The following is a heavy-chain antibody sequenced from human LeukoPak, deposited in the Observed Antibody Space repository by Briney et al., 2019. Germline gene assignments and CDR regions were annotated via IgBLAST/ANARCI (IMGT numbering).Heavy chain of an antibody. J-gene: IGHJ4*02. D-gene: IGHD3-3*02. Sequence: SETLSLTCTVSGGSIGSHFWSWIRQPPGKGLEWIGNIYYSGSSNYNPSLKSRVTISVDTSKNQFSLKLSSVTAADTAVYYCARGARHSDYWGQGTLVTVSS. CDR2: IYYSGSS. CDR3: ARGARHSDY. V-gene: IGHV4-59*11. CDR1: GGSIGSHF.